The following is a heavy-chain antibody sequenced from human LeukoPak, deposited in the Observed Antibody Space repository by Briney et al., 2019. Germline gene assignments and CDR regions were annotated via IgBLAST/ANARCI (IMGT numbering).Heavy chain of an antibody. V-gene: IGHV4-39*07. CDR2: IYYSGST. CDR3: AREDLLRGTAFDI. CDR1: GGSISSSSYY. D-gene: IGHD3-10*01. J-gene: IGHJ3*02. Sequence: MASETLSLTCTVSGGSISSSSYYWGWIRQPPGKGLEWIGSIYYSGSTYYNPSLKSRVTISLDTSKNQVSLKMTSVTAADTAVYYCAREDLLRGTAFDIWGQGTMVSVSS.